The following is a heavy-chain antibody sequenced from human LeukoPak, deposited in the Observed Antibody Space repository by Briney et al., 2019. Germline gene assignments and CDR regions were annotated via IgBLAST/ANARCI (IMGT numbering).Heavy chain of an antibody. V-gene: IGHV3-21*01. CDR3: ARESKSVYYDSSGYSPLDY. Sequence: GGSLRLSCAASGFTFSSYSMNWVRQAPGKGLEWVSSISSSSSYIYYADSVKVRFTISRDNAKNSLYLQMNSLRAEDTAVYYCARESKSVYYDSSGYSPLDYWGQGTLVTVSS. CDR2: ISSSSSYI. D-gene: IGHD3-22*01. J-gene: IGHJ4*02. CDR1: GFTFSSYS.